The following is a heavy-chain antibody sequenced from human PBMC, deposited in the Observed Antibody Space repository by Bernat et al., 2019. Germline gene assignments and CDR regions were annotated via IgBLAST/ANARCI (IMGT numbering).Heavy chain of an antibody. D-gene: IGHD4-23*01. V-gene: IGHV4-39*01. CDR1: GGSISSSSYY. J-gene: IGHJ2*01. CDR3: ARTTVVTPNWYFDL. CDR2: IYYSGST. Sequence: QLQLQESGPGLVKPSETLSLTCTVSGGSISSSSYYWGWIRQPPGKGLEWIGSIYYSGSTYYNPSLKSRVTISVDTSKNQCSLKLSSVTAADTAVYYCARTTVVTPNWYFDLWGRGTLVTVSS.